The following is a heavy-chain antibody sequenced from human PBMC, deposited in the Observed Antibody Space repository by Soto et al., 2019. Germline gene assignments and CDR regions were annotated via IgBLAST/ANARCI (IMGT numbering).Heavy chain of an antibody. CDR3: ARQVELQTYYFDY. CDR1: GGTFSSYA. J-gene: IGHJ4*02. CDR2: IIPIFGTA. V-gene: IGHV1-69*13. Sequence: SVKVSCKASGGTFSSYAISWVRQAPGQGLEWMGGIIPIFGTANYAQKFQGRVTITADESTSTAYMELSSLRSEDTAVYYCARQVELQTYYFDYWGQGTLVTVSS. D-gene: IGHD1-26*01.